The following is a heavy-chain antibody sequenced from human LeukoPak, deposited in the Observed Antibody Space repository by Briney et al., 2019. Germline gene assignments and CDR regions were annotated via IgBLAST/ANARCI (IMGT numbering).Heavy chain of an antibody. V-gene: IGHV3-7*01. CDR2: IKQDGSEK. D-gene: IGHD3-16*01. CDR1: GFTFRSYW. J-gene: IGHJ4*02. CDR3: ARLGEKADFDY. Sequence: PGGSLRLSCAASGFTFRSYWMSWVRQAPGKGLEWVANIKQDGSEKYYVDSVKGRFIISRDNAKNTLYLQMNSLRAEDTAVYYCARLGEKADFDYWGQGTLVTVSS.